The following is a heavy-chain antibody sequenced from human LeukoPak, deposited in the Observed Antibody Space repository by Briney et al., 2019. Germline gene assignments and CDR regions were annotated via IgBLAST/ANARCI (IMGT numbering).Heavy chain of an antibody. D-gene: IGHD6-19*01. CDR1: GGTFSSYA. Sequence: GASVTVSCKASGGTFSSYAISWVRQAPGQGLEWMGGIIPIFGTANYAQKFQGRVTITADTSTDTAYMELSSLRSEDTAVYYCATTPPYSAGTRYYYYGMDVWGQGTTVTVSS. J-gene: IGHJ6*02. V-gene: IGHV1-69*06. CDR3: ATTPPYSAGTRYYYYGMDV. CDR2: IIPIFGTA.